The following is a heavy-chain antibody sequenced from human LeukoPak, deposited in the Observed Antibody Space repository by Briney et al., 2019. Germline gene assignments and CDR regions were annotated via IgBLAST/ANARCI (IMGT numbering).Heavy chain of an antibody. V-gene: IGHV1-58*02. J-gene: IGHJ6*03. CDR1: GFTFTNSA. CDR3: AAEAEVRALTWGYMDV. CDR2: IVVGSGNT. Sequence: GTSVKVSCKASGFTFTNSAMQWVRQACGQRLEWIGWIVVGSGNTNYAQKFQERVTITRDMSTSTAYMELSSLRSEDTAVYYCAAEAEVRALTWGYMDVWGKGTTVTVSS. D-gene: IGHD1-26*01.